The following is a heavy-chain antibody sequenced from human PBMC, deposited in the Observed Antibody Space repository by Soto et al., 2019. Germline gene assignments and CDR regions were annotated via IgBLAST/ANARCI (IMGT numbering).Heavy chain of an antibody. V-gene: IGHV3-33*01. D-gene: IGHD3-3*01. CDR1: GFTFSSYG. CDR3: ARAEAYYDFWSGSTYYFDY. Sequence: PGGSLRLSCAASGFTFSSYGMHWVRQAPGKGLEWVAVIWYDGSNKYYADSVKGRFTISRDNSKNTLYLQMNSLRAEDTAVYYCARAEAYYDFWSGSTYYFDYWGQGTLVTVSS. CDR2: IWYDGSNK. J-gene: IGHJ4*02.